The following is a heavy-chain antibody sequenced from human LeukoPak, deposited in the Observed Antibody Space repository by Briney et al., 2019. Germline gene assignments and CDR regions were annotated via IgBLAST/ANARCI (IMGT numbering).Heavy chain of an antibody. J-gene: IGHJ4*02. Sequence: GGSLRLSCAASGFTVSSNYMSWVRQAPGKGLEWVSVIYSGGSTYYADSVKGRFTISRDNSKNTLYLQMNSLRAEDTAVYYCARESSAGIAAAGTVYWGQGTLVTVSS. V-gene: IGHV3-66*01. CDR3: ARESSAGIAAAGTVY. CDR1: GFTVSSNY. D-gene: IGHD6-13*01. CDR2: IYSGGST.